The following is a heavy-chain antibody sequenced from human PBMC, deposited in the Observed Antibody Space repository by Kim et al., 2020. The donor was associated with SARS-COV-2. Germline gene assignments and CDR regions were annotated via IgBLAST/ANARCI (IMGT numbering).Heavy chain of an antibody. D-gene: IGHD2-21*02. V-gene: IGHV3-30*18. CDR1: GFTFSSYG. J-gene: IGHJ5*02. CDR2: ISYDGSNK. Sequence: GGSLRLSCAASGFTFSSYGMHWVRQAPGKGLEWVAVISYDGSNKYYADSVKGRFTISRDNSKNTLYLQMNSLRAEDTAVYYCAKAAPYCGGDCHTNWFDPWGQGTLVTVSS. CDR3: AKAAPYCGGDCHTNWFDP.